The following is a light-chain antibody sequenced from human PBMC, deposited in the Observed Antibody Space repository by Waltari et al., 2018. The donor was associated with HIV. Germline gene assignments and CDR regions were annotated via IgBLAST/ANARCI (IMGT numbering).Light chain of an antibody. CDR1: SSDVGGYNY. CDR3: SSYAGSNKLV. J-gene: IGLJ2*01. Sequence: QSALTQPPSASGSPGQSVTISCTGTSSDVGGYNYVSWYQQHPGNAPKLIIYEVTELPSGVPDWFSGSKSGNTASLTVSGLQAEDEADYYCSSYAGSNKLVFGGGPKLTVV. V-gene: IGLV2-8*01. CDR2: EVT.